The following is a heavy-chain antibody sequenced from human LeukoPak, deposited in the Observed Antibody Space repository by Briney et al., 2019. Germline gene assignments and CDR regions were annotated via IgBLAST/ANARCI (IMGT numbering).Heavy chain of an antibody. J-gene: IGHJ5*02. D-gene: IGHD3-22*01. CDR2: INHSGST. Sequence: SETLSLTCAVYGGSFSGYYWSWIRQPPGKGLEWIGEINHSGSTNYNPSLKSRVTVSVDTSKNQFSLKLSSVTAADTAVYYCARGRPAYYDSSGYYYHWGQGTLVTVSS. CDR3: ARGRPAYYDSSGYYYH. CDR1: GGSFSGYY. V-gene: IGHV4-34*01.